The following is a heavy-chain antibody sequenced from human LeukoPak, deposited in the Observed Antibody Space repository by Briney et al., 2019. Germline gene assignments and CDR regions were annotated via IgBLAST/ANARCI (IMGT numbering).Heavy chain of an antibody. D-gene: IGHD2-2*01. Sequence: SVKVSCKASGGTFSSYAINWVRQAPGQGLEWMGGITPIFGTANYAQKFQDRVTITADESTSTAYMELSSLRSEDTAIYYCASRLYCSNTRCRNFPFAYWGQGTLVTVSS. CDR3: ASRLYCSNTRCRNFPFAY. CDR2: ITPIFGTA. V-gene: IGHV1-69*13. CDR1: GGTFSSYA. J-gene: IGHJ4*02.